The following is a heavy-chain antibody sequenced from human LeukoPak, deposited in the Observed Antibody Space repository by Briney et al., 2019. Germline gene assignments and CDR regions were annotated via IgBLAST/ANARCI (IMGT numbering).Heavy chain of an antibody. CDR2: INQDGSDK. J-gene: IGHJ4*02. CDR1: GFIFSGSW. V-gene: IGHV3-7*01. D-gene: IGHD3-22*01. CDR3: ARTTDSSGYYFDY. Sequence: PGGSLRLSCAASGFIFSGSWMSWVRQAPGKGLEWVANINQDGSDKYFVDSVRGRFTISRENAKNALYLQMNSLRAEDTAVYYCARTTDSSGYYFDYWGQGTLVTVSS.